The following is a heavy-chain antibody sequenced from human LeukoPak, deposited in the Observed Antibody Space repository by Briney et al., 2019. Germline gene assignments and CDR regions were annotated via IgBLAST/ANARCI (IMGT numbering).Heavy chain of an antibody. Sequence: GGSLRLSCAASGLTFSSYSMNWVRQAPGKGLEWVSSISSSSSHIYYADSVKGRFTISRDNAKNSLYLQMNSLRAEDTAVYYCARPDEQQLVRDAFDIWGQGTMVTVSS. V-gene: IGHV3-21*01. CDR3: ARPDEQQLVRDAFDI. D-gene: IGHD6-13*01. CDR2: ISSSSSHI. CDR1: GLTFSSYS. J-gene: IGHJ3*02.